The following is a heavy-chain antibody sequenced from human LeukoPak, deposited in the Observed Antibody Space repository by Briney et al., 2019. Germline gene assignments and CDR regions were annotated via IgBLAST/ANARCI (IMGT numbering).Heavy chain of an antibody. D-gene: IGHD6-19*01. CDR2: IYHSGST. J-gene: IGHJ4*02. CDR3: TRGARGAVAGQFDS. CDR1: GGSISSSNW. Sequence: PSGTLSLTCAVSGGSISSSNWWSWVRQPPGKGLEWIGEIYHSGSTNYNPSLKSRVTISVDKSKNQFSLKLSSVTAADTAVYYCTRGARGAVAGQFDSWGQGTLVTVSS. V-gene: IGHV4-4*02.